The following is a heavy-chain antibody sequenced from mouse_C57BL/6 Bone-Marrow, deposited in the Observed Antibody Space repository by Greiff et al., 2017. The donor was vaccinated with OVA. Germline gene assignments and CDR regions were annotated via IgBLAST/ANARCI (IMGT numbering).Heavy chain of an antibody. Sequence: EVKLMESEGGLVQPGSSMKLSCTASGFTFSDYYMAWVRQVPEKGLEWVANINYDGSSTYYLDSLKSRFIISRDNAKNILYLQMSSLKSEDTATYYCARDRNDSYFDYWGQGTTLTVSS. CDR3: ARDRNDSYFDY. CDR2: INYDGSST. V-gene: IGHV5-16*01. J-gene: IGHJ2*01. D-gene: IGHD2-4*01. CDR1: GFTFSDYY.